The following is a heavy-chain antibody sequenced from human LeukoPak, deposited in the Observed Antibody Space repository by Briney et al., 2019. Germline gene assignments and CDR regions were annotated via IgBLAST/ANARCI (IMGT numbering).Heavy chain of an antibody. D-gene: IGHD3-16*02. J-gene: IGHJ5*02. CDR1: GGSISSYY. CDR3: ARDRSSGYNWFDP. CDR2: IYYSGST. Sequence: SETLSLTCTVSGGSISSYYWSWIRQPPGKGLKWIGYIYYSGSTSYSPSLRSRVTISVDTSKNQFSLKLSSVTAADTAVYYCARDRSSGYNWFDPWGQGTLVTVSS. V-gene: IGHV4-59*01.